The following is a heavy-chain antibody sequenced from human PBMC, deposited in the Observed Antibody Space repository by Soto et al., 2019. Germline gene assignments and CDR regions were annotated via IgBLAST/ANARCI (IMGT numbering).Heavy chain of an antibody. CDR2: INIDGSRT. Sequence: PGGSLRLSCAASGFTFTDYWPHWVSQAPGKGLVGVSRINIDGSRTSYGDSVTGRPTISRDNAKNTLYLQMNSLRVEEAALYYCAREAYRDFYIDYWGQGTLVTVSS. J-gene: IGHJ4*02. V-gene: IGHV3-74*01. CDR1: GFTFTDYW. CDR3: AREAYRDFYIDY. D-gene: IGHD4-4*01.